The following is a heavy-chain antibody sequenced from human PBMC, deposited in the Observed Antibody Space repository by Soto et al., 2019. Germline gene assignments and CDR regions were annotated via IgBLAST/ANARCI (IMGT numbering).Heavy chain of an antibody. CDR3: AGGVQRGTMIFVVTCYVLDS. CDR1: EFTFSIYG. J-gene: IGHJ6*04. CDR2: IKQDGSEK. Sequence: PWSSVKLSVWSCEFTFSIYGMSWFRQAPGKGLEWGANIKQDGSEKYYVDSVKGRFTISRDNAKNSLYLQMNSLRAEDTAVYYCAGGVQRGTMIFVVTCYVLDSWAKG. D-gene: IGHD3-22*01. V-gene: IGHV3-7*03.